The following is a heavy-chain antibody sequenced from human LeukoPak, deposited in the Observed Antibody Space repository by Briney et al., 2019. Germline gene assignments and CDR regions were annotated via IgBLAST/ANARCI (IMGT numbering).Heavy chain of an antibody. CDR2: ISYDGSNK. J-gene: IGHJ6*02. D-gene: IGHD6-13*01. CDR3: AKSRLYSSSWYLDGMDV. CDR1: GFTFSSYG. V-gene: IGHV3-30*18. Sequence: GGSLRLSCAASGFTFSSYGMHWVRQAPGKGLEWVAVISYDGSNKYYADSVKGRFTISRDNSKNTLYLQMNSLRAEDTAVYYCAKSRLYSSSWYLDGMDVWGQGTTVTVSS.